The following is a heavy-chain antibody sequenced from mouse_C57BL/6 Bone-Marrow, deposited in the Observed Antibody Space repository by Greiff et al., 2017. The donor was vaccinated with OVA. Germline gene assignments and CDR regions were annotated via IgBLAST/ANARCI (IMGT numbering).Heavy chain of an antibody. CDR3: AHYGSRLYRRY. J-gene: IGHJ2*01. D-gene: IGHD1-1*01. V-gene: IGHV1-59*01. CDR1: GYTFTNYW. CDR2: IAPSDSYI. Sequence: QVQLQQPGAELVRPGTSVKLSCKASGYTFTNYWMHWVKQRPGQGLEWIGVIAPSDSYINYNQKFKGRATLTVDTSSSTAYMHLSSLTSEDSAVYYCAHYGSRLYRRYWGRGTALPVTA.